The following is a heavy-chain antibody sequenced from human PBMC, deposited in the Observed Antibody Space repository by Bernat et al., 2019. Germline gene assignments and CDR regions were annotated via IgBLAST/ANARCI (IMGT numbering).Heavy chain of an antibody. Sequence: EVQLVESGGGLVQPGRSLRLSCAASGFTFDDYAMHWVRQAPGKGLEWVSGISWNSGSIGYADSVKGRFTITRDNAKNSLYLQMNCLRAEDTALYYCAKGFHPHIAAANLDWGQGTLVTVSS. CDR2: ISWNSGSI. V-gene: IGHV3-9*01. J-gene: IGHJ4*02. D-gene: IGHD6-13*01. CDR1: GFTFDDYA. CDR3: AKGFHPHIAAANLD.